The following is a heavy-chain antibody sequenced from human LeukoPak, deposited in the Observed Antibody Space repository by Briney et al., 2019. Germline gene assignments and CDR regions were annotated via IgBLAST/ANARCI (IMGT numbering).Heavy chain of an antibody. CDR1: GFTFSTYW. J-gene: IGHJ4*02. V-gene: IGHV3-74*01. CDR2: INTDGSST. CDR3: ASDDYGGSGEFDY. D-gene: IGHD4-23*01. Sequence: PGGSLRLSCAASGFTFSTYWMHWVRQAPGKGLVWVSRINTDGSSTNYADSVKGRFTISRDNAKNTLSLQMKSLRAEDTAVYYCASDDYGGSGEFDYWGQGTLVTVSS.